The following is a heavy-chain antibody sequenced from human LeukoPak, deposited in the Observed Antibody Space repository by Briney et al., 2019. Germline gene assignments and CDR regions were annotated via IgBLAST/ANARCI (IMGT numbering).Heavy chain of an antibody. J-gene: IGHJ4*02. CDR3: AKAVVIVPTATPFDY. CDR1: GFTFSSYA. Sequence: GGSLRLSCAASGFTFSSYAMSWVRQAPGKGLQWVSTISNSDGNTYYADSVKGRFTISRDNSKNTLYMQMNSLRAEDTAVYYCAKAVVIVPTATPFDYWGQGTLVTVSS. V-gene: IGHV3-23*01. CDR2: ISNSDGNT. D-gene: IGHD2-2*01.